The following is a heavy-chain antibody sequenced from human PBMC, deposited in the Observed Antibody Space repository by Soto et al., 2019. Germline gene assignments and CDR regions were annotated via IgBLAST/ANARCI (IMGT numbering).Heavy chain of an antibody. CDR1: GGSISSSSYY. J-gene: IGHJ2*01. Sequence: QLQLQESGPGLVKPSETLSVTCTVSGGSISSSSYYWGWIRQPPGKGLEWIGSIYYSGSTYYNPSLKSRVTISVDTSKNQFSLKLSSVTAADTAVYYCASISVSSWPWVDFDLWGRVTLLTVSS. CDR3: ASISVSSWPWVDFDL. D-gene: IGHD6-13*01. CDR2: IYYSGST. V-gene: IGHV4-39*01.